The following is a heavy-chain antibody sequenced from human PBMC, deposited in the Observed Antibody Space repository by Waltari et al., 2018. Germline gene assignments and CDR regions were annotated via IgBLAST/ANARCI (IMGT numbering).Heavy chain of an antibody. CDR2: VKPNSCNT. CDR1: GYSFTSFD. Sequence: QVQLVQSGAEVKKPGASVKVSCKASGYSFTSFDINWVRQATGQGLEWMAWVKPNSCNTGYAQKVPDRVTLTRSASTSTSYMDLSSLTSEDTAVYYCARGPSGYDLQFDYWGQGTLVTVSS. CDR3: ARGPSGYDLQFDY. D-gene: IGHD5-12*01. J-gene: IGHJ4*02. V-gene: IGHV1-8*03.